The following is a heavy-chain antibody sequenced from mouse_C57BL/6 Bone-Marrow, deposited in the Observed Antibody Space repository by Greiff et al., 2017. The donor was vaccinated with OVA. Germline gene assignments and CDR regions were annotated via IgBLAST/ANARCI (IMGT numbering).Heavy chain of an antibody. CDR2: IYPGSGST. CDR1: GYTFTSYW. J-gene: IGHJ2*01. Sequence: VQRVESGAELVKPGASVKMSCKASGYTFTSYWITWVKQRPGQGLEWIGDIYPGSGSTNYNEKFKSKATLTVDTSSSTAYMQLSSLTSEDSAVYYCAAGDSSGYYFDYWGQGTTLTVSS. CDR3: AAGDSSGYYFDY. V-gene: IGHV1-55*01. D-gene: IGHD3-2*02.